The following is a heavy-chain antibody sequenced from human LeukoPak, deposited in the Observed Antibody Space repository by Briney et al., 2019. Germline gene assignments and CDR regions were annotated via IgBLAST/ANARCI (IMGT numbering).Heavy chain of an antibody. CDR2: ISDSGGST. Sequence: PGGSLRLSCAASGFTFNNYAMTWVRHAPGKGLEWVSTISDSGGSTYYADSVKGRFTISRDNSKNTLYLQMISLRVEDTAVYYCAKTYYSSGSYYHFEYWGQGTLVTVSS. D-gene: IGHD3-10*01. J-gene: IGHJ4*02. V-gene: IGHV3-23*01. CDR1: GFTFNNYA. CDR3: AKTYYSSGSYYHFEY.